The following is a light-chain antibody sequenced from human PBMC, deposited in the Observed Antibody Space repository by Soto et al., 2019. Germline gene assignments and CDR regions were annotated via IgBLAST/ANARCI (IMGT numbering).Light chain of an antibody. CDR3: QQYGSSPLYT. Sequence: EIVLTQSPGTLSLSPGERATLSCRASQSVSSSYLAWYQQKPGQAPRLLIYGASSRATGIPDRFSSRGSGTDCTLTISRLEPEDFAVYYCQQYGSSPLYTFGQGTKLEIK. V-gene: IGKV3-20*01. J-gene: IGKJ2*01. CDR1: QSVSSSY. CDR2: GAS.